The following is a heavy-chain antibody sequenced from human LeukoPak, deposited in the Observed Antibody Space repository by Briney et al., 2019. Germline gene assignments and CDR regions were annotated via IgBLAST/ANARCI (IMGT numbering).Heavy chain of an antibody. V-gene: IGHV6-1*01. CDR2: TYYRSKWYN. J-gene: IGHJ6*02. D-gene: IGHD3-22*01. Sequence: SHTLSLTCAISGDSVSSNSAAWNWIRQSPSRGLEWLGRTYYRSKWYNDYAVPVKSRITINPDTAKNQLSLQLNSVTPEDTAVYYCARVSLFDSSGYDYSYGMDVWGQGTTVTVSS. CDR3: ARVSLFDSSGYDYSYGMDV. CDR1: GDSVSSNSAA.